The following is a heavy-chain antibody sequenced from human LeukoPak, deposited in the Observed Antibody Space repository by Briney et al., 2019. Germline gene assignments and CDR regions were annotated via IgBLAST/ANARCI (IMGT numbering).Heavy chain of an antibody. CDR1: VFTFNSYG. Sequence: GGSLRLSCAACVFTFNSYGMHWVRQAPGKGLKCVAVIWYEGNNKYYADLVKGRFTISRDNSKNTLYLQLNSLRAEDAAVYNCARDRGSREDGMDVWGQGTTVTVSS. CDR3: ARDRGSREDGMDV. V-gene: IGHV3-33*01. D-gene: IGHD1-26*01. CDR2: IWYEGNNK. J-gene: IGHJ6*02.